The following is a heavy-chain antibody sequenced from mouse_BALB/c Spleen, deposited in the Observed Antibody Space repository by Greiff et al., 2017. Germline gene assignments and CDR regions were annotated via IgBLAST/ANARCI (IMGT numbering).Heavy chain of an antibody. J-gene: IGHJ1*01. CDR1: GYTFTSYN. CDR2: IYPGNGDT. Sequence: QVQLQQPGAELVKPGASVKMSCKASGYTFTSYNMHWVKQTPGQGLEWIGAIYPGNGDTSYNQKFKGKATLTADKSSSTAYMQLSSLTSEDSAVYYCARWELLYYGNFSYWYFDVWAQGPRSPSPQ. CDR3: ARWELLYYGNFSYWYFDV. V-gene: IGHV1-12*01. D-gene: IGHD2-1*01.